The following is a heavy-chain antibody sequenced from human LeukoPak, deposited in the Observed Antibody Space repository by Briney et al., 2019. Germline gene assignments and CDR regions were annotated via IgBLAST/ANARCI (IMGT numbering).Heavy chain of an antibody. CDR1: GFTFSTYA. D-gene: IGHD6-19*01. Sequence: GGSLRLSCAASGFTFSTYAMNWVRQAPAKGLEWVSTIGGGGLTTDYADSVKDRFTISRDNSKNTLYLQMNSLRAEDTAVYFCARGFLGGTDQYFDSWGQGTLVTVSS. CDR2: IGGGGLTT. CDR3: ARGFLGGTDQYFDS. V-gene: IGHV3-23*01. J-gene: IGHJ4*02.